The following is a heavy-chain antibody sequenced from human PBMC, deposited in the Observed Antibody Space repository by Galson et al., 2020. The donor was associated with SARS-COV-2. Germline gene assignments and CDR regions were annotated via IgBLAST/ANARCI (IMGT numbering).Heavy chain of an antibody. J-gene: IGHJ5*02. CDR1: GDSVSSNSVA. Sequence: SQTLSLTCAISGDSVSSNSVAWNWIRQSPSRGLEWLGRTFYRSKWYNDYALSVKSRITINPDTSKNQFSLQLNSVTPEDTAVYYCARDKGRDSNNWFDPWGQGTLVPVPS. CDR2: TFYRSKWYN. D-gene: IGHD2-15*01. V-gene: IGHV6-1*01. CDR3: ARDKGRDSNNWFDP.